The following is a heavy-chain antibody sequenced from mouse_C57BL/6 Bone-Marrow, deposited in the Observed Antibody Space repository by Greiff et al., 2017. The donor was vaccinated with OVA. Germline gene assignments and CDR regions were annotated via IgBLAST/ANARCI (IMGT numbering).Heavy chain of an antibody. V-gene: IGHV10-1*01. CDR1: GFSFNTYA. J-gene: IGHJ2*01. CDR2: IRSKSNNYAT. CDR3: VRHNVYFDY. Sequence: EVQGVESGGGLVQPKGSLKLSCAASGFSFNTYAMNWVRQAPGKGLEWVARIRSKSNNYATYYADSVKDRFTISRDDSESMLYLQMNNLKTEDTAMYYCVRHNVYFDYWGQGTTLTVSS.